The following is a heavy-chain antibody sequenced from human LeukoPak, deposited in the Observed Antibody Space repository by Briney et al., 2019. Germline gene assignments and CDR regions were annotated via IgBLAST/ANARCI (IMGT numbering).Heavy chain of an antibody. V-gene: IGHV4-34*01. D-gene: IGHD2-15*01. CDR1: GGSFSGYY. CDR3: ARGPLRGYCSGGSCYSGLFDY. Sequence: PSETLSLTCAVYGGSFSGYYWSWIRQPPGKGLEWIGEINHSGSTNYNPSLKSRVTISVDTSKNQFSLKLSPVTAADTAVYYCARGPLRGYCSGGSCYSGLFDYWGQGTLVTVSS. J-gene: IGHJ4*02. CDR2: INHSGST.